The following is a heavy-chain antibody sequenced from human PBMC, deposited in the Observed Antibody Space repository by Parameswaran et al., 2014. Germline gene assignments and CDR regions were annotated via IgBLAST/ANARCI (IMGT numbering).Heavy chain of an antibody. J-gene: IGHJ3*02. V-gene: IGHV3-23*01. Sequence: SNARGCARCPGKGLEWVSAISGSGGSTYYADSVKGRFTISRDNSKNTLYLQMNSLRAEDTAVYYCAKGGGMSFWGGAFDIWGQGTMVTVSS. CDR2: ISGSGGST. D-gene: IGHD3-16*01. CDR3: AKGGGMSFWGGAFDI. CDR1: SNA.